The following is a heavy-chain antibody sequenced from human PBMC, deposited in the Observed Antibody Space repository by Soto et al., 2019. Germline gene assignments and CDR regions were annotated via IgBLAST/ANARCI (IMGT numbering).Heavy chain of an antibody. D-gene: IGHD6-19*01. J-gene: IGHJ4*02. V-gene: IGHV4-59*01. CDR1: GGSISSYY. CDR3: ARDLGYSSGLTD. CDR2: IYYSGST. Sequence: SETLSLTCTVSGGSISSYYWSWIRQPPGKGLEWIGYIYYSGSTNYNPSLKSRVTISVDTSKNQFSLKLSSVTAADTAVYYCARDLGYSSGLTDWRQGTLVTVSS.